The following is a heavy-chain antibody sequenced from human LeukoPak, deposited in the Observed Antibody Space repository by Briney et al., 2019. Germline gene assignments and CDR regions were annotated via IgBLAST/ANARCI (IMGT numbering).Heavy chain of an antibody. CDR1: GYSISNGYY. CDR3: ARHSRGPPNWFDP. CDR2: LYHSDSA. Sequence: SETLSLTCAVSGYSISNGYYWVWIRQPPRRGLELIGSLYHSDSAYYNTSLRSRVSMSVDTSKNQFSLKLSSVTAADTAVYYCARHSRGPPNWFDPWGQGTLVTVSS. V-gene: IGHV4-38-2*01. J-gene: IGHJ5*02. D-gene: IGHD6-13*01.